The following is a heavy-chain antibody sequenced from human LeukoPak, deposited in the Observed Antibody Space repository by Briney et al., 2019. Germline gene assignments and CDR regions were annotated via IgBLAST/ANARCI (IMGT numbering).Heavy chain of an antibody. V-gene: IGHV1-69*13. CDR3: ARVAQYSNGCHY. J-gene: IGHJ4*02. CDR2: IIPIFGTA. D-gene: IGHD6-19*01. Sequence: ASVKVSCKASGGTFSSYAINWVRQAPGQGLEWMGGIIPIFGTANYAQKFQDRVTITADESTSTAYMELSSLRSEDTAVYYCARVAQYSNGCHYWGQGTLVTVSS. CDR1: GGTFSSYA.